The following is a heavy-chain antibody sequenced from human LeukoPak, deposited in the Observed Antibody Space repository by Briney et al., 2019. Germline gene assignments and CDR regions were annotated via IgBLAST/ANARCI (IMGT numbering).Heavy chain of an antibody. CDR2: INPNSGGT. CDR3: ARVGEVAATIMPSDDAFDI. J-gene: IGHJ3*02. Sequence: ASVKVSCKASGYTFTGYYMHWVRQAPGQGLEWMGWINPNSGGTNYAQKFQGRVTMTRDTSISTAYMELSRLRSDDTAVYYCARVGEVAATIMPSDDAFDIWGQGTMVTVSS. CDR1: GYTFTGYY. V-gene: IGHV1-2*02. D-gene: IGHD5-12*01.